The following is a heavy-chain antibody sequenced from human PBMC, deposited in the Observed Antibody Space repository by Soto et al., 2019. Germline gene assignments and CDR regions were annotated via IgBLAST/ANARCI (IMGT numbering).Heavy chain of an antibody. J-gene: IGHJ5*02. Sequence: QVQLQRWGAGLLKPSETLSLTCVVYVGSFVGYYGSGIARSPGKGRGGFGGINHRGSTNSNPSLESRVTISVDTSKNQFSLKLPSVTAADTAMYYCARDGFCTSTTCRVGNWFDPWGQGTLVTVSS. V-gene: IGHV4-34*01. CDR2: INHRGST. D-gene: IGHD2-2*01. CDR1: VGSFVGYY. CDR3: ARDGFCTSTTCRVGNWFDP.